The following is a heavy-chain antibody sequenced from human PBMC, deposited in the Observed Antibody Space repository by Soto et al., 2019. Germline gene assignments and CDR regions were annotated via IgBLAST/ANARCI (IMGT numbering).Heavy chain of an antibody. V-gene: IGHV3-30*18. CDR3: AKCTSYSSRWYSSDY. Sequence: GGSLRLSRAASGFTCSSYAMHWVRQAPGKGLAWVALTSHDGSNTDYADSMKGRTSISRDNSKNTLYLQMDSLRPEDTAVYYCAKCTSYSSRWYSSDYPGQGTFVTVSS. CDR1: GFTCSSYA. D-gene: IGHD6-19*01. CDR2: TSHDGSNT. J-gene: IGHJ4*02.